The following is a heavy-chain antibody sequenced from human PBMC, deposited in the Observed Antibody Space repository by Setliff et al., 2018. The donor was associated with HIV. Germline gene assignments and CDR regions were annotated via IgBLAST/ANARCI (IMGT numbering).Heavy chain of an antibody. J-gene: IGHJ4*02. CDR1: GFTFSSYS. CDR3: ARAVEMAKIPLDY. Sequence: GGSLRLSCAASGFTFSSYSMNWVRQAPGKGLEWVSSISSSSSYIYYADSVKGRFTISRDNAKNSLYLQMNSLRAEDTAVYYCARAVEMAKIPLDYWGQGTLVTVSS. D-gene: IGHD5-12*01. CDR2: ISSSSSYI. V-gene: IGHV3-21*01.